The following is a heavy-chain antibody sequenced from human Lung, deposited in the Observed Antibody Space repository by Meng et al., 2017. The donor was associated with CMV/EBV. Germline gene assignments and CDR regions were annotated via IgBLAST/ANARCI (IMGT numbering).Heavy chain of an antibody. V-gene: IGHV4-31*03. CDR2: IYYTGST. CDR1: GGSIGSGGYY. Sequence: VQLQESGPGLGKPSQTLSPTCTVSGGSIGSGGYYWSWIRQHPGKGLEWIGYIYYTGSTFYNPSLKSRVTISVDTSKNQFSLKLIPATAADTAVYYCAREAGRDGYATPKFDYWGQGTLVTVSS. CDR3: AREAGRDGYATPKFDY. J-gene: IGHJ4*02. D-gene: IGHD5-24*01.